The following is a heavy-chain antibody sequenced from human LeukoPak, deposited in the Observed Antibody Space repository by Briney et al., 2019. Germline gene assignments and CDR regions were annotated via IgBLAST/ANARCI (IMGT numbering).Heavy chain of an antibody. CDR1: GGSISSYY. J-gene: IGHJ4*02. CDR2: IYYSGST. CDR3: ARVPRGSYPDY. V-gene: IGHV4-59*08. D-gene: IGHD3-16*02. Sequence: SETLSLTCTVSGGSISSYYWSWIRQPPGKGLEWIGYIYYSGSTNYNPSLKSRVTISVDTSKNQFSLKLSSVTAADTAVYYCARVPRGSYPDYWGQGTLVTVSS.